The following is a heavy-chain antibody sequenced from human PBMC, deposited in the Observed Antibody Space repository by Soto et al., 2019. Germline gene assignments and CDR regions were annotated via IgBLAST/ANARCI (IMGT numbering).Heavy chain of an antibody. CDR2: IYYSGST. D-gene: IGHD3-22*01. CDR3: ARDRYYDSSGQRADAFDI. Sequence: SETLSLTCTVSGGSISSGGYYWSWIRQHPGKGLEWIGYIYYSGSTYYNPSLKSRVTISVDTSKNKFSLKLSSVTAADTAVYYCARDRYYDSSGQRADAFDIWGQGTMVTVSS. CDR1: GGSISSGGYY. V-gene: IGHV4-31*03. J-gene: IGHJ3*02.